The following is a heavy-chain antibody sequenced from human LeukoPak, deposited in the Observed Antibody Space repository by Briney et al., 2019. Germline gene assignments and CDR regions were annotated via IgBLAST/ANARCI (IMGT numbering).Heavy chain of an antibody. CDR1: GGSFSGYY. J-gene: IGHJ4*02. CDR3: ARGRDCGGDCYLY. CDR2: INHSGST. Sequence: PSETLSLTCAVYGGSFSGYYWSWIRQPPGKGLEWIGEINHSGSTNYNPSLKSRVTISVDTSKNQFSLKLSSVTAADTAVYYCARGRDCGGDCYLYWGQGTLVTVSS. V-gene: IGHV4-34*01. D-gene: IGHD2-21*02.